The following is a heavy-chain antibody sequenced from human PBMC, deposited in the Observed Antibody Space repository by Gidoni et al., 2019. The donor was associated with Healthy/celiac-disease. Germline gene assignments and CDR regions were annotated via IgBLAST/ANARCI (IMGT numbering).Heavy chain of an antibody. V-gene: IGHV4-39*01. J-gene: IGHJ5*02. Sequence: LSLKSRVTISVDTSKNQFSLKLSSVTAADTAVYYCARRQQTKRNDYGDYEWFDPWGQGTLVTVSS. D-gene: IGHD4-17*01. CDR3: ARRQQTKRNDYGDYEWFDP.